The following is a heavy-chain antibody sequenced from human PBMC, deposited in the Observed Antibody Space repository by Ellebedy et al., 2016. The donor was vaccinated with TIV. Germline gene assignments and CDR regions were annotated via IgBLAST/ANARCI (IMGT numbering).Heavy chain of an antibody. CDR3: AREKSGHKWNDGFDS. J-gene: IGHJ4*02. V-gene: IGHV3-21*01. CDR2: ISSSGAYR. CDR1: GFAFSTYS. D-gene: IGHD1-1*01. Sequence: GESLKISCAAPGFAFSTYSMNWVRQAPGKGLEWVSSISSSGAYRYHADSMEGRFTISRDNAKNSLYLQMNSLRANDTAVYYCAREKSGHKWNDGFDSWGQGTLVTVSS.